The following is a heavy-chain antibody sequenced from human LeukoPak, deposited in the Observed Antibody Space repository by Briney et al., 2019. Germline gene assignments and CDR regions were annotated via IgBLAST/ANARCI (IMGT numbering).Heavy chain of an antibody. CDR3: ARTDRRYCSSTSCYGESYFDY. CDR2: IYYSGST. V-gene: IGHV4-39*01. D-gene: IGHD2-2*01. Sequence: SETLSLTCTVSGGSISSSSYYWGWIRQPPGEGLEWIGSIYYSGSTYYNPSLKSRVTISVDTSKNQFSLKLSSVTAADTAVYYCARTDRRYCSSTSCYGESYFDYWGQGTLVTVSS. CDR1: GGSISSSSYY. J-gene: IGHJ4*02.